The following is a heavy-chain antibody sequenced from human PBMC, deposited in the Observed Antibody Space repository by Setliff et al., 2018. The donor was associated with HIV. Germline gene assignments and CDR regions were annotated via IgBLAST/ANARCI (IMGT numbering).Heavy chain of an antibody. CDR3: ARDFPSYPGGNY. CDR1: GFTFISYG. V-gene: IGHV3-7*01. J-gene: IGHJ4*02. D-gene: IGHD3-16*01. CDR2: IKQDGSEK. Sequence: GGSLRLSCAVSGFTFISYGMYWVRQAPGKGLEWVANIKQDGSEKYYVDSVKGRFTISRDNAKNSLYLQMDSLRAEDTAVYYCARDFPSYPGGNYWGQGALVTVSS.